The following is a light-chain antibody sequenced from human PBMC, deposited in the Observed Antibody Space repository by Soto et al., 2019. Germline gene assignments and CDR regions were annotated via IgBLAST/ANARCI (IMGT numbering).Light chain of an antibody. Sequence: EIVMTQSPATLSVSPGERATLSCRASQSVSGNLAWYQQKPGQAPRLLIYCASTRATGIPARFSGSGSGTEFTLTISSMQSEDFAVYYCQQYNNWPPVTFGQGTKVEIK. CDR1: QSVSGN. CDR2: CAS. CDR3: QQYNNWPPVT. V-gene: IGKV3-15*01. J-gene: IGKJ1*01.